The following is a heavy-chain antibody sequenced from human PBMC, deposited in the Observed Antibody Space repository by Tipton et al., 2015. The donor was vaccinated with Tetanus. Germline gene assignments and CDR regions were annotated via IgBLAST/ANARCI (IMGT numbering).Heavy chain of an antibody. J-gene: IGHJ4*02. CDR1: GGSISSGGYY. CDR3: ARDQARGARGWNYFDY. V-gene: IGHV4-31*03. Sequence: GLMKPSQTLSLTCTVSGGSISSGGYYWSWIRQHPGKGLEWIGDIYYSGSTYYNPSLKSRVTISVDTSKNQFSLKLNSVTAADTAVYYCARDQARGARGWNYFDYWGQGTLVTVSS. CDR2: IYYSGST. D-gene: IGHD1-26*01.